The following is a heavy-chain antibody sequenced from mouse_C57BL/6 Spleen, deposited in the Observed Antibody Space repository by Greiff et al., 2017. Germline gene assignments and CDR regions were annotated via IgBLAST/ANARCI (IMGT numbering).Heavy chain of an antibody. D-gene: IGHD1-1*01. CDR3: ARAPPGSSWRNAMDY. CDR2: IDPSDSET. Sequence: QVHVKQSGAELVRPGSSVKLSCKASGYTFTSYWMHWVKQRPIQGLEWIGNIDPSDSETHYNQKFKDKATLTVDKSSSTAYMQLSSLTSEDSAVYYCARAPPGSSWRNAMDYWGQGTSVTVSS. CDR1: GYTFTSYW. V-gene: IGHV1-52*01. J-gene: IGHJ4*01.